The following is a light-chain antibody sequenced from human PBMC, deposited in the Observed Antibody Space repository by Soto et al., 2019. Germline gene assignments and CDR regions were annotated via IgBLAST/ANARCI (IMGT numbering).Light chain of an antibody. CDR1: QSVSSN. J-gene: IGKJ5*01. Sequence: EIVMTQSPATLSVSPGERATISCRASQSVSSNLAWYRQKPGQPPRLLIYGASTTATVIPARFSGSGSETDFTLTISSLQSEDFAVYYCQQYNNWPITFGQGTRLEIK. V-gene: IGKV3-15*01. CDR3: QQYNNWPIT. CDR2: GAS.